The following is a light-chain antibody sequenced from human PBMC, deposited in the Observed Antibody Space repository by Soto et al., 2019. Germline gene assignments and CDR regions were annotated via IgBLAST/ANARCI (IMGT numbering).Light chain of an antibody. CDR2: DVN. CDR3: SSYTTTSPHV. Sequence: QSALTQPASVSGSPGQSITISCTGTSTGVGDYKFVSWYQHHPGKAPKLVIFDVNNRPSGVSDRFSGSKSGNTASLTISGLQAEDEADYYCSSYTTTSPHVFGGGTKLTVL. CDR1: STGVGDYKF. J-gene: IGLJ2*01. V-gene: IGLV2-14*03.